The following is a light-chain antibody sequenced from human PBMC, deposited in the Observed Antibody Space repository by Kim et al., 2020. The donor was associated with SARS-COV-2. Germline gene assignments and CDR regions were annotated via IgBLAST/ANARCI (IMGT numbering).Light chain of an antibody. V-gene: IGKV1-33*01. CDR2: DAS. Sequence: DIQMTQSPSSLSASVGDRVTISCQASQDINYSLNWYQQKPGKAPKLLIYDASNLEMGVPSRFSGSGSGTEFTLTISSLQPDDFATYYCQQYNSYSYTFGQGTKLEI. CDR1: QDINYS. CDR3: QQYNSYSYT. J-gene: IGKJ2*01.